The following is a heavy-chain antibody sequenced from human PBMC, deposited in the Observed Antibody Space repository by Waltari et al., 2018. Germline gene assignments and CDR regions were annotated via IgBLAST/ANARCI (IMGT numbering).Heavy chain of an antibody. Sequence: QMQLVQSGPEVKKPGTSVKVSCKASGFTFTSSAVQWVRQARGQRLEWIGWIVVGSGNTNYAQKFQERVTITRDMSTSTAYMELSSLRSEDTAVYYCAADLGGRWVHYWGQGTLVTVSS. CDR3: AADLGGRWVHY. D-gene: IGHD1-1*01. CDR2: IVVGSGNT. CDR1: GFTFTSSA. J-gene: IGHJ4*02. V-gene: IGHV1-58*01.